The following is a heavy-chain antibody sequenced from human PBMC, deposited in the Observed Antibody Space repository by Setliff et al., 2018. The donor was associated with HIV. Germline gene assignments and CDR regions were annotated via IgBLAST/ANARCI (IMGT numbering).Heavy chain of an antibody. CDR2: MNPNSGNT. CDR1: GYTFTNYD. V-gene: IGHV1-8*02. Sequence: ASVKVSCKASGYTFTNYDINWVRQAPGQGLEWMGWMNPNSGNTDYAQKFQGRVTMTRNTSIRTAYMELSSLRSEDTAVYYCARGHLDYNFWDEVLGNWFDPWGQGTLVTVSS. D-gene: IGHD3-3*01. CDR3: ARGHLDYNFWDEVLGNWFDP. J-gene: IGHJ5*02.